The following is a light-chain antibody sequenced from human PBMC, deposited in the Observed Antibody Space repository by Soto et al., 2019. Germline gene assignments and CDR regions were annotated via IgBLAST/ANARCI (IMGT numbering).Light chain of an antibody. V-gene: IGLV2-14*03. CDR3: FSFTTTSPHV. J-gene: IGLJ1*01. CDR1: SSDVGGSRY. Sequence: QSALTQPASVSGSPGQSITISCTGTSSDVGGSRYVSWYQQYPGKAPKLKXXXXXXRTSAVXNSFPASKYGNTAYLTIYGLQVEDEAEYFCFSFTTTSPHVFGTGTKGTVL. CDR2: XXX.